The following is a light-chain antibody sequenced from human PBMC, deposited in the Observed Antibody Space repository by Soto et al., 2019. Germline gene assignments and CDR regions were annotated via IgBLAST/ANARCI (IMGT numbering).Light chain of an antibody. CDR2: GAS. V-gene: IGKV3-15*01. CDR1: QSVSSN. Sequence: EIVVSQSPATLSVSRWEIATLSCRTGQSVSSNLAWYQHKPGQAPRLLIYGASTRATGIPARFRGSGSGTEFTLTISSLQSEDFAFYYCQHYNNWPPMNTFGQGTRLEIK. CDR3: QHYNNWPPMNT. J-gene: IGKJ5*01.